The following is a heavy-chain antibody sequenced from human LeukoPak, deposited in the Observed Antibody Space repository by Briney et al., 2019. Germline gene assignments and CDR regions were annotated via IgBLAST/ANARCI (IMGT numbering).Heavy chain of an antibody. Sequence: SVKVSCKASGYTFTSYGISWVRQAPGQGLEWMGRIIPILGIANYAQKFQGRVTITADKSTSTAYMELSSLRSEDTAVYYCARASLNAGYCSGGSCSNWFDPWGQGTLVTVSS. CDR3: ARASLNAGYCSGGSCSNWFDP. CDR2: IIPILGIA. D-gene: IGHD2-15*01. J-gene: IGHJ5*02. V-gene: IGHV1-69*04. CDR1: GYTFTSYG.